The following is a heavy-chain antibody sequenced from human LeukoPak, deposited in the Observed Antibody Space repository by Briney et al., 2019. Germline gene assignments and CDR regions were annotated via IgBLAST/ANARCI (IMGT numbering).Heavy chain of an antibody. D-gene: IGHD6-6*01. CDR3: ARDPGRIAARPVFY. Sequence: ASVKVSCKASGYTFTGYYMHRVRQAPGQGLEWMGWINPNSGGTDYAQKFQGRVTMTRDTSISTAYMELSRLRSDDTAVYYCARDPGRIAARPVFYWGQGTLVTVSS. CDR1: GYTFTGYY. CDR2: INPNSGGT. J-gene: IGHJ4*02. V-gene: IGHV1-2*02.